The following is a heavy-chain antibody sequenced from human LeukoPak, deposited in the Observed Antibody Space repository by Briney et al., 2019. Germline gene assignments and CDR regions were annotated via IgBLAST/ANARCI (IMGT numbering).Heavy chain of an antibody. J-gene: IGHJ4*02. Sequence: GGSLRLSCSASGFTFSSYSMNWVRQAPGKGLEWVSSISSSSSYIYYADSVKGRFTISRDNAKNSLYLQMNSLRAEDTAVYYCARKVVTQVDYWGQGTLVTVSS. V-gene: IGHV3-21*01. D-gene: IGHD4-23*01. CDR3: ARKVVTQVDY. CDR2: ISSSSSYI. CDR1: GFTFSSYS.